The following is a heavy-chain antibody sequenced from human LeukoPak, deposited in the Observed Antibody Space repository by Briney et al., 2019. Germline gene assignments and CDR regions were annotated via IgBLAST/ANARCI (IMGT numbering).Heavy chain of an antibody. V-gene: IGHV1-2*02. Sequence: ASVKVSCKASGYTFTGYYMHWVRQAPGQGLEWMGWINPNSGGTNYAQKFQGRVTITADKSTSTAYMELSSLRSEDTAVYYCARAKGNYAEDAFDIWGQGTMVTVSS. CDR3: ARAKGNYAEDAFDI. CDR2: INPNSGGT. D-gene: IGHD2-2*01. CDR1: GYTFTGYY. J-gene: IGHJ3*02.